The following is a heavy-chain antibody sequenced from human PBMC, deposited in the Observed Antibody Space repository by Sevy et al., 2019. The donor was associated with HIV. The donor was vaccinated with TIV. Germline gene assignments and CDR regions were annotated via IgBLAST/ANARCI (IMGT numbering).Heavy chain of an antibody. V-gene: IGHV3-30-3*01. CDR2: ISYDGSNK. CDR3: ARDLEIGNSGSLYYYYYGMDV. Sequence: GGSLRLSCAASGFTFSSYAMYWVRQAPGKGLEWVAVISYDGSNKYYADSVKGRFTISRDNSKNTLYLQMNSLRAEDTAVYYCARDLEIGNSGSLYYYYYGMDVWGQRTTVTVSS. CDR1: GFTFSSYA. D-gene: IGHD1-26*01. J-gene: IGHJ6*02.